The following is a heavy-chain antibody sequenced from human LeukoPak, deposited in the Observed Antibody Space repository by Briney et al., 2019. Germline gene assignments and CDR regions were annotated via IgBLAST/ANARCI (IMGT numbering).Heavy chain of an antibody. D-gene: IGHD5-12*01. CDR3: ARSYGGYAGY. V-gene: IGHV3-23*01. CDR2: IYENGGTT. CDR1: GFTFRSHA. Sequence: GWSLRLSCVGSGFTFRSHAMSWVRQAPEKGLEFVSGIYENGGTTYYADSVKGRFSISRDNSKNTLYLQMDSLRGEDTAVYYCARSYGGYAGYWGQGTLVTVSS. J-gene: IGHJ4*02.